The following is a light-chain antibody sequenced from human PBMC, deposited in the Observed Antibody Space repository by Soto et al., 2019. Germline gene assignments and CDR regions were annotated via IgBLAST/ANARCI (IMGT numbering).Light chain of an antibody. Sequence: EIVLTQSPATLLLSPGERATLSCRASQSVSSYLAWYQQKPGQAPRLLIYDASNRATGIPARFSGSGSGTDFTLTISSLEPEDFAVYYCQQRSNWPPSFGQGTRLEIK. CDR1: QSVSSY. V-gene: IGKV3-11*01. CDR2: DAS. J-gene: IGKJ5*01. CDR3: QQRSNWPPS.